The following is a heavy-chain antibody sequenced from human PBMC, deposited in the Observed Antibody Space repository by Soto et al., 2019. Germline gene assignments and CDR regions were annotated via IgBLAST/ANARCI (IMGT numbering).Heavy chain of an antibody. CDR1: GYTFTSYG. CDR2: ISAYNGNT. CDR3: ARGSVVTAIHRYGMDV. Sequence: ASVKVSCKASGYTFTSYGISWVRRAPGQGLEWMGWISAYNGNTNYAQKLQGRVTMTTDTSTSTAYMELRSLRSDDTAVYYCARGSVVTAIHRYGMDVWGQGTTVTVSS. D-gene: IGHD2-21*02. V-gene: IGHV1-18*01. J-gene: IGHJ6*02.